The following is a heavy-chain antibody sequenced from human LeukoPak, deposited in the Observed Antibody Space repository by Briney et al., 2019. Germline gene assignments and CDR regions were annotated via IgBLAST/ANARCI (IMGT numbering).Heavy chain of an antibody. CDR3: ARAHDYGDPFFDY. J-gene: IGHJ4*02. D-gene: IGHD4-17*01. Sequence: GGSLRLSCTTSGFTFRSSSFNWVRQVPGKGLEWVASISSSGSYKYYADSVEGRFTISRDNAKDSLFLQMDSLRVEDTAVYYCARAHDYGDPFFDYWGQGTLVTVSS. CDR2: ISSSGSYK. CDR1: GFTFRSSS. V-gene: IGHV3-21*01.